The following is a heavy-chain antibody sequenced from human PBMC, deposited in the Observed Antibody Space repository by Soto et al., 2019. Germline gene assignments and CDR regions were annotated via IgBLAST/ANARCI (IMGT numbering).Heavy chain of an antibody. Sequence: ASVKVSWKASGYTLTSYYMHWVRQAPGQGLEWMGIINPSGGSTSYAQKFQGRVTMTRDTSTSTVYMELSSLRSEDTAVYYCARVRTRTGPWHYYYYYGMDVWGQGTTVTVSS. CDR3: ARVRTRTGPWHYYYYYGMDV. CDR1: GYTLTSYY. J-gene: IGHJ6*02. CDR2: INPSGGST. V-gene: IGHV1-46*01. D-gene: IGHD1-1*01.